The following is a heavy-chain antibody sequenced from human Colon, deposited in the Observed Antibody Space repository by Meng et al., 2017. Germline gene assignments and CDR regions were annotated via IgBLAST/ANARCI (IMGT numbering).Heavy chain of an antibody. J-gene: IGHJ4*02. V-gene: IGHV4-4*02. D-gene: IGHD3-22*01. CDR1: GCFLYHDNL. Sequence: VALHGGGLGRVEPSGGLPLTLACTGCFLYHDNLGSLVPQAPGKGLEWIGQIFHAGNTNYNPALKSRVTMSLDKDKNQFPLTLTSVTAADTAVYYCARDFHSTMTVFDSWGQGTLVTVSS. CDR2: IFHAGNT. CDR3: ARDFHSTMTVFDS.